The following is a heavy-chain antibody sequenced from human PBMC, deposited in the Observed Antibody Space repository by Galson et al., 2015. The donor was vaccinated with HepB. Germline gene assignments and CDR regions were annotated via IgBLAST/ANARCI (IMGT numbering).Heavy chain of an antibody. J-gene: IGHJ6*03. CDR2: IIPILGIA. CDR1: GGTFSSYA. V-gene: IGHV1-69*04. Sequence: SVKVSCKASGGTFSSYAISWVRQAPGQGLEWMGRIIPILGIANYAQKFQGRVTITADKSTSTAYMELSSLRSEDTAVYYCATSPGGGWYYYYYMDVWGKGTTVTVSS. CDR3: ATSPGGGWYYYYYMDV. D-gene: IGHD5-12*01.